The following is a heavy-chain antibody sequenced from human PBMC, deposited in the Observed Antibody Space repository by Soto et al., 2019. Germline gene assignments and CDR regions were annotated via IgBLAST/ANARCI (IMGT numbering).Heavy chain of an antibody. D-gene: IGHD4-17*01. CDR2: ISGSGGST. V-gene: IGHV3-23*01. CDR3: AHYATTRYYYNYGMDV. CDR1: GFTISTFA. Sequence: GGSLRLSCAASGFTISTFAMTWGRQAPGKGLEWVSAISGSGGSTYYADSVKGRFTISRDNSKNTLYLQMNSLRAEDTAVYYCAHYATTRYYYNYGMDVWGQGTTVTVPS. J-gene: IGHJ6*02.